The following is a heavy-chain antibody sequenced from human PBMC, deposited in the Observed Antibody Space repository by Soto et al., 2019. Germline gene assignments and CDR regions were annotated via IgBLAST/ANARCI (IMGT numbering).Heavy chain of an antibody. CDR1: GGSFSGYY. CDR3: ARGTLVVAEAGYYYYMDV. V-gene: IGHV4-34*01. CDR2: INHSGST. D-gene: IGHD2-15*01. J-gene: IGHJ6*03. Sequence: SETLSLTCAVYGGSFSGYYWSWIRQPPGKGLEWIGEINHSGSTNYNPSLKSRVTISVDTSKNQFSLKLSSVTAADTAVYYCARGTLVVAEAGYYYYMDVWGKGTTVTVSS.